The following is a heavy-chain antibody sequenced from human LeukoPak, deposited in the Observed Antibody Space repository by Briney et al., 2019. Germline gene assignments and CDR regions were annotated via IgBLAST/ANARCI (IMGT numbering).Heavy chain of an antibody. V-gene: IGHV1-8*03. CDR2: MNPNSGNT. J-gene: IGHJ3*02. D-gene: IGHD3-16*02. CDR3: AAAETITFGGVIVDDAFDI. CDR1: GYTFTSYD. Sequence: GASVKVSCKASGYTFTSYDINWVRQATGQGLEWMGWMNPNSGNTGYAQKFQGRVTITRNTSISTAYMELSSLRSEDTAVYYCAAAETITFGGVIVDDAFDIWGQGTMVTVSS.